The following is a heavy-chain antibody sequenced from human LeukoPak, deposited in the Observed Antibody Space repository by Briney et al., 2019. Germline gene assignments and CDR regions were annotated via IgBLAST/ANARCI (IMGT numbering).Heavy chain of an antibody. J-gene: IGHJ4*02. D-gene: IGHD1-7*01. V-gene: IGHV3-30-3*01. CDR1: GSTFSSYA. CDR3: AREELTRGIDY. Sequence: GRSLRLSCAASGSTFSSYAMHWVRQAPGKGLEWVAVISYDGSNKYYADSVKGRLTISRDNSKNTLYLQMNSLRAGDTAVYYCAREELTRGIDYWGQGTLVTVSS. CDR2: ISYDGSNK.